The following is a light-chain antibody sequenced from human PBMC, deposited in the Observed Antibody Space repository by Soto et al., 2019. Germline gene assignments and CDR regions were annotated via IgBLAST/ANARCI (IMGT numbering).Light chain of an antibody. Sequence: EIVLTQSPGTMSLSPGESATLSCRASQSVSSNYIAWYQQNPGQAPRPLIYGASTRAPGIPYRFSGSGSGKSLTVPISRLKREDFAVSCCPQYGRCLTFAFGEGTKVEI. V-gene: IGKV3-20*01. CDR2: GAS. CDR3: PQYGRCLTFA. J-gene: IGKJ2*01. CDR1: QSVSSNY.